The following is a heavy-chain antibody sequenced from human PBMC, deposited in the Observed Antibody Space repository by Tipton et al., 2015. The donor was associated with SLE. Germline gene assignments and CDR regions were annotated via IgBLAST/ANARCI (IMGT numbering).Heavy chain of an antibody. D-gene: IGHD5-24*01. CDR3: ASQRFQQTGDYFDY. Sequence: TLSLTCSVSGASIRSQYWGWIRQPPGKGLEWIGSVHYSGPTYYKPSLKSRVGISIDTSKNHFSLNLRSVAAADTAVYYCASQRFQQTGDYFDYWGQGILVTVSS. CDR1: GASIRSQY. J-gene: IGHJ4*02. CDR2: VHYSGPT. V-gene: IGHV4-39*07.